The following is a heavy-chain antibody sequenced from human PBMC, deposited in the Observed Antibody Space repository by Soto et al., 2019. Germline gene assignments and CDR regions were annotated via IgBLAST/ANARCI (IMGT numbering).Heavy chain of an antibody. Sequence: PSETLSLTCTVSGGSIRSSLYYWSWIRQPPGKGLEWIGYIFDSGITHYNPSLKSRVAMSVDTSKNQFSLNLTSATAADTAVYFCASQFCSGGACFNWFDPWGHGTLVTVSS. V-gene: IGHV4-30-4*01. D-gene: IGHD2-21*02. CDR2: IFDSGIT. J-gene: IGHJ5*02. CDR3: ASQFCSGGACFNWFDP. CDR1: GGSIRSSLYY.